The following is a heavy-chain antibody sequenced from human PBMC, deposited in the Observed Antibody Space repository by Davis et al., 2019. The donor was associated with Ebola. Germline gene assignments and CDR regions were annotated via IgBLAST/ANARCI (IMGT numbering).Heavy chain of an antibody. CDR2: INPNSGGT. J-gene: IGHJ4*02. CDR1: GYTFTGYY. D-gene: IGHD4-17*01. CDR3: ARETYGDTHFDY. V-gene: IGHV1-2*02. Sequence: ASVKVSCKASGYTFTGYYMHWVRQAPGQGLEWMGWINPNSGGTNYAQRLQGRVTMTRDTSISTAYMELSGLRSDDTAVYYCARETYGDTHFDYWGQGTLVTVSS.